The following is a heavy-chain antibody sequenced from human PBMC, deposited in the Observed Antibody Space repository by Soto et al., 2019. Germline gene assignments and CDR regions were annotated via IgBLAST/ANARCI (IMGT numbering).Heavy chain of an antibody. J-gene: IGHJ4*02. V-gene: IGHV3-30-3*01. CDR3: ARGQGYSDPLDY. D-gene: IGHD5-12*01. Sequence: GGSLRLSCAASGFTFSSYAMHWVRQAPGKGLEWVAVISYDGSNKYYADSVKGRFTISRDNSKNTLYLQMNSLRAEDTAVYYCARGQGYSDPLDYWGQGTLVTVS. CDR1: GFTFSSYA. CDR2: ISYDGSNK.